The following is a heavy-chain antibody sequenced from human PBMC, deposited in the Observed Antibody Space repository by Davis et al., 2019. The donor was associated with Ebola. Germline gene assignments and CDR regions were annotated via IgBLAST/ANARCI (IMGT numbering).Heavy chain of an antibody. CDR2: INPSGGST. CDR1: GYTFTSYY. V-gene: IGHV1-46*01. Sequence: AASVKVSCKASGYTFTSYYMHWVRQAPGQGLEWMGIINPSGGSTSYAQKFQGRVTMTRDTSTSTVYMELSSLRSEDTAVYYCARDLMASGGYHTFGAFDIWGQGTMVTVSS. D-gene: IGHD3-22*01. J-gene: IGHJ3*02. CDR3: ARDLMASGGYHTFGAFDI.